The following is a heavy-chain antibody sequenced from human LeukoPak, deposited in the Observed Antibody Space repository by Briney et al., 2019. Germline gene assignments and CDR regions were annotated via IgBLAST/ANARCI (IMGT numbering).Heavy chain of an antibody. D-gene: IGHD2-15*01. CDR2: IYHSGST. Sequence: SETLSLTCTVSGYSISSGYYWGWIRQPPGKGLEWIGSIYHSGSTYYNPSLKSRVTISVDTSKNQFSLKLSSVTAADTAVYYCARALCSGGSCYSDYFDYWGQGTLVTVSS. CDR1: GYSISSGYY. V-gene: IGHV4-38-2*02. CDR3: ARALCSGGSCYSDYFDY. J-gene: IGHJ4*02.